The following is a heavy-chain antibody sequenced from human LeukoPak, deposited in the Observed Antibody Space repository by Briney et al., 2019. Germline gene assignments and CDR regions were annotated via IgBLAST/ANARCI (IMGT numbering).Heavy chain of an antibody. CDR3: ARERGFDSGGYLNWFDP. J-gene: IGHJ5*02. CDR1: GGSISSYY. V-gene: IGHV4-59*01. CDR2: ISYSGST. Sequence: SETLSLTCTVSGGSISSYYWSWIRQPPRKGLEWIACISYSGSTKYNPSLKSRVTISVDTSKNQLSLKLSSVTAADTAVYYCARERGFDSGGYLNWFDPWGQGTMVTVSS. D-gene: IGHD3-22*01.